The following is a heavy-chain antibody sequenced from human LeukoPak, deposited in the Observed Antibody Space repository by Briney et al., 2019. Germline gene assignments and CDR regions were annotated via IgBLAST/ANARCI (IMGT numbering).Heavy chain of an antibody. CDR2: INHSGSI. CDR1: GVSFSGYY. Sequence: SETLSLTCAVYGVSFSGYYWSWIRQPPGKGLEWIGEINHSGSINYNPSLKSRVTISVDTSKNQFSLKLSSVTAADTAVYYCARMYYDFWSGYPGRFDPWGQGTLVTVSS. J-gene: IGHJ5*02. V-gene: IGHV4-34*01. D-gene: IGHD3-3*01. CDR3: ARMYYDFWSGYPGRFDP.